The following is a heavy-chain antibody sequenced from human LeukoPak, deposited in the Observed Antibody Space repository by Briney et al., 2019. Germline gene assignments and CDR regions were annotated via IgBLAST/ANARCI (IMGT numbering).Heavy chain of an antibody. J-gene: IGHJ3*02. CDR3: ARVGGITMIVVLITDAFDI. CDR2: IYTSGST. V-gene: IGHV4-4*07. D-gene: IGHD3-22*01. CDR1: GGSISSYY. Sequence: SETLSLTCTVSGGSISSYYWSWIRQPAGKGLEWIGRIYTSGSTNYNPSLKSRVTMSVDTSKNQFSLKLSSVTAADTAVYYCARVGGITMIVVLITDAFDIWGQGTMVTVSS.